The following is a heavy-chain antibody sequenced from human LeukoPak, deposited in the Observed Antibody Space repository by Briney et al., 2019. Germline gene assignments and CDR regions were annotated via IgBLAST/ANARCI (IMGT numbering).Heavy chain of an antibody. D-gene: IGHD1-26*01. CDR1: GFTVSNNY. J-gene: IGHJ4*02. CDR2: ISGGDGST. Sequence: GGSLRLSCAVSGFTVSNNYMSWVRQAPGKGLEWVSAISGGDGSTYYTDSVKGRFTISTDNSKNMLYLQMNSLRPEDTAVYYCAKENSGTYLYYFDYWGQGTLVTVSS. CDR3: AKENSGTYLYYFDY. V-gene: IGHV3-23*01.